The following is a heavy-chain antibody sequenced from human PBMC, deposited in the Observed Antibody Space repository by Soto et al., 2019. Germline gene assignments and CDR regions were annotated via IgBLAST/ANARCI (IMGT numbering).Heavy chain of an antibody. CDR3: ARGQGGSFGVVSYYYGMGV. CDR2: INHSGST. CDR1: GGSVSGYY. V-gene: IGHV4-34*01. Sequence: PSETLSLTCDVYGGSVSGYYWSWIRQPSGKGLEWIGEINHSGSTNYNPSLKSRVTISVDTSKNQFSLKLSSVTAADTAVYYCARGQGGSFGVVSYYYGMGVWGQGTTVTVSS. J-gene: IGHJ6*02. D-gene: IGHD3-3*01.